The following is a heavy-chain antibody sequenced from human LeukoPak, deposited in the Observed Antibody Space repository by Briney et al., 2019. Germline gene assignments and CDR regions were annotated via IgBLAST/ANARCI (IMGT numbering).Heavy chain of an antibody. J-gene: IGHJ4*02. D-gene: IGHD3-22*01. CDR2: IHTSGTT. Sequence: SETLSLTCSVSGGSVSTPYWSWIRQPAGKGLEWIGRIHTSGTTNYNPSLKSRVTLSLDTSNNQLSLTVTSVTAADTAVYFCARDGDGGGYPDYWGQGTLVTVSS. CDR1: GGSVSTPY. V-gene: IGHV4-4*07. CDR3: ARDGDGGGYPDY.